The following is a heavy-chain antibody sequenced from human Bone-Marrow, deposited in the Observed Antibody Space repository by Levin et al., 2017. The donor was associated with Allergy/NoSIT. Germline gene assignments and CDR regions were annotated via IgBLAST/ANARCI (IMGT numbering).Heavy chain of an antibody. Sequence: SETLSLTCTVSGGSISSSSYYWGWIRQPPGKGLEWIGSIYYSGSTYYNPSLKSRVTISVDTSKNQFSLKLSSVTAADTAVYYCARDGSGSYLPYDYWGQGTLVTVSS. D-gene: IGHD3-10*01. CDR1: GGSISSSSYY. CDR3: ARDGSGSYLPYDY. CDR2: IYYSGST. V-gene: IGHV4-39*07. J-gene: IGHJ4*02.